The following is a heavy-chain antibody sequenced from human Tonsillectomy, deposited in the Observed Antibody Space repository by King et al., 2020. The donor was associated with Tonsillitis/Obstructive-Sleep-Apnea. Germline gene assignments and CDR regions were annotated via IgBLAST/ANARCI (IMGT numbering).Heavy chain of an antibody. CDR1: GYTFTSYG. CDR3: AREWSDDFWSGYPQTYFDY. Sequence: QLVQSGAEVKKPGASVKVSCKASGYTFTSYGISWVRQAPGQGLEWMGWISVYNGNTNYVQKVQGRVTMTTDTSTSTAYMELRSLRSDDTAVYYCAREWSDDFWSGYPQTYFDYWGQGTLVTVSS. V-gene: IGHV1-18*01. CDR2: ISVYNGNT. J-gene: IGHJ4*02. D-gene: IGHD3-3*01.